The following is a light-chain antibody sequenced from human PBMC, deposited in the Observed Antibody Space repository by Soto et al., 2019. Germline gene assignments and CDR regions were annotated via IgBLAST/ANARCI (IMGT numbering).Light chain of an antibody. Sequence: DILLTQTPHSLSVIPGQAASISCTSAQRLLHNDGKTYLFWYLQKPGQPPQLLIYEVSKRYSGMPDRFSGSGSGTDFTLQISRVAAEDVGTYYCLQSLQLPVTFGQGTRLDIK. V-gene: IGKV2D-29*01. J-gene: IGKJ5*01. CDR2: EVS. CDR3: LQSLQLPVT. CDR1: QRLLHNDGKTY.